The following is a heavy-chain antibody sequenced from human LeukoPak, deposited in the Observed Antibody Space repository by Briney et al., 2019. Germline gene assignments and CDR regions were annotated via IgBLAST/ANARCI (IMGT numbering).Heavy chain of an antibody. V-gene: IGHV4-34*01. Sequence: SETLSLTCAVYGGSFSGYYWSWIRQPPGKRLEWIGEINHSASTNYNPSLKSRVTISVDTSKNQFSLKLSSVTAADTAVYYCARALTGYYNGDAFDIWGQGTMVTVSS. J-gene: IGHJ3*02. CDR3: ARALTGYYNGDAFDI. D-gene: IGHD3-9*01. CDR2: INHSAST. CDR1: GGSFSGYY.